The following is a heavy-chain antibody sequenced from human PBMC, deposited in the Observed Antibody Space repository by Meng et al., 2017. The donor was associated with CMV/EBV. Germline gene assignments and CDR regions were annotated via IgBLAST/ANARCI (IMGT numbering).Heavy chain of an antibody. V-gene: IGHV4-34*01. D-gene: IGHD3-22*01. Sequence: QVQLQQWDAGLLKPSETPSLPCAVYGGCFSGYYWSWIRQPPGKGLEWIGEINQSGSTNYNPSLKSPVTISVDTSKNQFSLKLSSVTAADTAVYYCARVWDSGWDYWGQGTLVTVSS. CDR2: INQSGST. J-gene: IGHJ4*02. CDR1: GGCFSGYY. CDR3: ARVWDSGWDY.